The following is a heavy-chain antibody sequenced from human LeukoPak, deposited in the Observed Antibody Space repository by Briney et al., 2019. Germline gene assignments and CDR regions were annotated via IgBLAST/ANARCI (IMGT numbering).Heavy chain of an antibody. J-gene: IGHJ1*01. Sequence: ASVKVSCKASGYTFTGYYMHWVRQAPGQGLEWMGWINPNSGGTNYAQKFQGRVTMTRDTSISTAYMELSRLRSDDTAVYYCALTKSSVEYSSSCGYFQHWGQGTLVTVSS. V-gene: IGHV1-2*02. CDR1: GYTFTGYY. CDR2: INPNSGGT. D-gene: IGHD6-6*01. CDR3: ALTKSSVEYSSSCGYFQH.